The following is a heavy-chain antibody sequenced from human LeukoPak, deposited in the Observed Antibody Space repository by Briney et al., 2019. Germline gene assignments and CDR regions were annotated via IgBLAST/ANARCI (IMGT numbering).Heavy chain of an antibody. CDR2: ISWNSGSI. CDR1: GFTFDDYA. CDR3: AKMSFLGYCSSTSCYEGFKYFHL. V-gene: IGHV3-9*01. Sequence: PGGSLRLSCAASGFTFDDYAMHWVRQAPGKGLEWVSGISWNSGSIGYADSVKGRFTISRDNAKNSLYLQMNSLRAEDTALYYCAKMSFLGYCSSTSCYEGFKYFHLWGRGTLVTVSS. J-gene: IGHJ2*01. D-gene: IGHD2-2*01.